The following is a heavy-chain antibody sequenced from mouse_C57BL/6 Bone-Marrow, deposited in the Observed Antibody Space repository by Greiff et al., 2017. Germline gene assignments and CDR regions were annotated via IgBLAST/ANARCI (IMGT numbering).Heavy chain of an antibody. Sequence: EVQLVESGGGLVQPKGSLKLSCAASGFSFNTYAMNWVRQAPGKGLEWVARIRSKSKNYATYYDDSVKDRFTISRDDSESMLYLQMNNLKTEDTAMYYCVRDVGFDVWGTGTTVTVSS. V-gene: IGHV10-1*01. CDR1: GFSFNTYA. CDR2: IRSKSKNYAT. CDR3: VRDVGFDV. J-gene: IGHJ1*03.